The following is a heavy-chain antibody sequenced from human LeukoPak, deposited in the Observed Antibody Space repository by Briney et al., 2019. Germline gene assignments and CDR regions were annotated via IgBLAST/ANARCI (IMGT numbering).Heavy chain of an antibody. J-gene: IGHJ4*02. D-gene: IGHD1-26*01. CDR3: ARDGWVGY. V-gene: IGHV3-74*01. CDR2: INGDGIST. CDR1: GFTFSSYW. Sequence: GGSLRLPCAASGFTFSSYWMHWVRQAPGKGLVWVARINGDGISTSYADSVKGRFTISRDNSRNTVYLQMISLRGEDTAVYYCARDGWVGYLGQGTLVTGSS.